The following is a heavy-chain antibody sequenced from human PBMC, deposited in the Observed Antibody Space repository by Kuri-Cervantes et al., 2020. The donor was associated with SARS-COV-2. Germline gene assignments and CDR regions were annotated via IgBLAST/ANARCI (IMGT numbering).Heavy chain of an antibody. CDR3: TTLIDY. Sequence: LSLTCAASGFTFRSNSMNWVRPAPGKGREWVSSISSSSSYIYYANSVKGRFTISRDNAKNSQYLQMNSLRAEDTAVYYCTTLIDYWGQGALVTVSS. J-gene: IGHJ4*02. CDR1: GFTFRSNS. CDR2: ISSSSSYI. V-gene: IGHV3-21*01.